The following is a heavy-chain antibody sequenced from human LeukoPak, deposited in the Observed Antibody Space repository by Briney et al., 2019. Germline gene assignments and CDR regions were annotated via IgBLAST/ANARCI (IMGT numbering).Heavy chain of an antibody. CDR2: IYYSGST. CDR1: GYTFSSYS. Sequence: GSLRLSCAASGYTFSSYSMNWLRQPPGKGLEWIGSIYYSGSTYYNPSLKSRVTMSVDTSKNQFSLKLSSVTAADTAVYYCTRRPYYYMDVSGKGTTVTVS. V-gene: IGHV4-39*01. J-gene: IGHJ6*03. CDR3: TRRPYYYMDV.